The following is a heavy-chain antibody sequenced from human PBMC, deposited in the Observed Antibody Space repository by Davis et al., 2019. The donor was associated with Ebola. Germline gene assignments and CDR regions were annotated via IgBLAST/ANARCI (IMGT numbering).Heavy chain of an antibody. V-gene: IGHV4-34*01. CDR1: GFTFSSYS. J-gene: IGHJ6*04. Sequence: ESLKISCAASGFTFSSYSMNWVRQPPGKGLEWLGEINHSGSTNYNPSLKSRVTISVDTSKNQFSLKLSSVTAADTAVYYCARHPPIYYYYYGMDVWGKGTTVTVSS. CDR3: ARHPPIYYYYYGMDV. CDR2: INHSGST.